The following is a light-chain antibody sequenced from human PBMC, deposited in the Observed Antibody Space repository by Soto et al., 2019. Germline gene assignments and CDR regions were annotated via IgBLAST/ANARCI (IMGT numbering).Light chain of an antibody. Sequence: QSVLTQPASVSGSPGQSITMSCTGTSSDVGSYNLVSWYQQHPGKAPKLMIYEGSKRPSGVSNRFSGSKSGNTASLTISGLQAEDEADYYCCSYAGSSTSVFGTGTKLTVL. J-gene: IGLJ1*01. CDR1: SSDVGSYNL. CDR2: EGS. V-gene: IGLV2-23*01. CDR3: CSYAGSSTSV.